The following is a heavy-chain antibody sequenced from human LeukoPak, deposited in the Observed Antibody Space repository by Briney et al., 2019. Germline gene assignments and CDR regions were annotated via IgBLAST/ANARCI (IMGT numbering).Heavy chain of an antibody. CDR3: ARGPVTTQTFDY. Sequence: SETLSLTCSVSGGSVSSGSYYWSWIRQPPGKGLEWIGYIYYSGSTNYNPSLKSRVTISVDTSKNQVSLRLSSVTAADTAVYYCARGPVTTQTFDYWGQGTLVTVSS. J-gene: IGHJ4*02. CDR1: GGSVSSGSYY. CDR2: IYYSGST. V-gene: IGHV4-61*01. D-gene: IGHD4-17*01.